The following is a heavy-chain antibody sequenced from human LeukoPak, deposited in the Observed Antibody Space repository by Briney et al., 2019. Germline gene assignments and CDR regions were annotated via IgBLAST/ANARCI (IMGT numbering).Heavy chain of an antibody. D-gene: IGHD4-17*01. Sequence: PGGSLRLSCAISGFTFSACELTWVRQAPGKGLEWVSYISRSGSTRYYADSVKGRFTISRDNAKNSLYLQMNSLRAEDTAVYYCARVLTVTFDSWGQGTLVTVSS. V-gene: IGHV3-48*03. CDR2: ISRSGSTR. J-gene: IGHJ4*02. CDR1: GFTFSACE. CDR3: ARVLTVTFDS.